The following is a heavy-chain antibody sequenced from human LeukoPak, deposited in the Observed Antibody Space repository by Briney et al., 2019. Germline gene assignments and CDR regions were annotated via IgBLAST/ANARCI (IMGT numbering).Heavy chain of an antibody. D-gene: IGHD3-10*01. CDR3: ARAQPQPGYYDFDY. Sequence: SETLSLTCPVSGGSIRSYYWSWLGQPPGKGLEWLGYIYYSGSTYYNPSLKSRVTISVDTSKNQFSLRLSSVTAADTAVYYCARAQPQPGYYDFDYWGQGTLVTVSS. V-gene: IGHV4-59*12. J-gene: IGHJ4*02. CDR2: IYYSGST. CDR1: GGSIRSYY.